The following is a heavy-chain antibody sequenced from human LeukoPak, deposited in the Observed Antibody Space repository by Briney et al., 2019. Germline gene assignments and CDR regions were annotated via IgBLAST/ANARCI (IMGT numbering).Heavy chain of an antibody. CDR1: GGSISSGSYY. D-gene: IGHD6-13*01. CDR2: IYTSGST. V-gene: IGHV4-61*02. J-gene: IGHJ5*02. CDR3: ARDGWYSSSWYRQNWFDP. Sequence: PSETLSLTCTVSGGSISSGSYYWSWIRQPAGKGLEWIGRIYTSGSTNYNPSLQSRVTISVDTSKNQFSLKLSSVTAADTAVYYCARDGWYSSSWYRQNWFDPWGQGTLVTVSS.